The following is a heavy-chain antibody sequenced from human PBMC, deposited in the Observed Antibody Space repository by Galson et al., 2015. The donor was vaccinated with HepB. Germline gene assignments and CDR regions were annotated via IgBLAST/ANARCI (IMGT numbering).Heavy chain of an antibody. Sequence: SLRLSCAASGFTFSSYGMHWVRQAPGKGLEWVAVISYDGSNKYYADSVKGRFTISRDNAKNTLYLQMNSLRAEDTAVYYCAREVRYDPRGYFDLWGRGTLVTVSS. J-gene: IGHJ2*01. CDR2: ISYDGSNK. D-gene: IGHD1-14*01. V-gene: IGHV3-30*03. CDR3: AREVRYDPRGYFDL. CDR1: GFTFSSYG.